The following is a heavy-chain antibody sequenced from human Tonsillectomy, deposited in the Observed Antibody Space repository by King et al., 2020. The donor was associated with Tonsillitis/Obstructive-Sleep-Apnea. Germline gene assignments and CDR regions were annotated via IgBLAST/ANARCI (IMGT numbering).Heavy chain of an antibody. D-gene: IGHD4-17*01. Sequence: QLVQSGAEVKKPGESLRISCKGSRYSFATYWISWVRQMPGKGLEWMGNIDPSDSYTNYSPSFQGHVTISANKSISTAFLQWSSLKASDTAMYYCASDTDGDYVSVATDYYSHAMDVWGQGTTVTVS. CDR3: ASDTDGDYVSVATDYYSHAMDV. CDR2: IDPSDSYT. J-gene: IGHJ6*02. V-gene: IGHV5-10-1*03. CDR1: RYSFATYW.